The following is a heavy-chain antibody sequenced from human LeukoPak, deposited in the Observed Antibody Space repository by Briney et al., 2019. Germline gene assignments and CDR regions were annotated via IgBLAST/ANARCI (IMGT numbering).Heavy chain of an antibody. Sequence: PGGSLRLSCAASGFPFGAYGMTWVRQASGKALEYLAAISDDGGTIYYANSVKGRFKISRDNSKSMLYLQMGSVRAEDMAVYYCAREGAAYYDDVRGSYRYPTAIDYWGQGTLVTVSA. CDR2: ISDDGGTI. CDR1: GFPFGAYG. V-gene: IGHV3-64*01. D-gene: IGHD3-16*02. J-gene: IGHJ4*02. CDR3: AREGAAYYDDVRGSYRYPTAIDY.